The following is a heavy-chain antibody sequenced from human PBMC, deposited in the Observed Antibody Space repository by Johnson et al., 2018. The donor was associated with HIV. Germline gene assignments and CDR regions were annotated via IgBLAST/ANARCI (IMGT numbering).Heavy chain of an antibody. CDR2: ISGSGGST. CDR1: GFTFSSYG. J-gene: IGHJ3*02. Sequence: VQLVESGGGVVQPGRSLRLSCAASGFTFSSYGMHWVRQAPGKGLEWVSAISGSGGSTYYADSVKGRFTIYRDNSKNTLYLQMNSLRAEDTAMYFCARGGPFHAFDIWCNGTTVTVSS. D-gene: IGHD2-21*01. CDR3: ARGGPFHAFDI. V-gene: IGHV3-23*04.